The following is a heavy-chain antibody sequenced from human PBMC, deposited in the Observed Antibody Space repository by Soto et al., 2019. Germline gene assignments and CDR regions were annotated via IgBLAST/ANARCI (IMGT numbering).Heavy chain of an antibody. V-gene: IGHV3-11*01. CDR2: ISSSGSTI. D-gene: IGHD6-19*01. CDR3: ASMMIAVAGSAA. J-gene: IGHJ3*01. Sequence: LRLSCAASGFTFSDYYMSWIRQAPGKGLEWVSYISSSGSTIYYADSVKGRFTISRDSAKNSLYLQMNSLRAEDTAVYYCASMMIAVAGSAAWGQGTMVTVSS. CDR1: GFTFSDYY.